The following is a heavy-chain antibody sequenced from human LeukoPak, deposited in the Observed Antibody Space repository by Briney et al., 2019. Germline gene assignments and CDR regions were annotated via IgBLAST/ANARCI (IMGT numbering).Heavy chain of an antibody. V-gene: IGHV3-48*01. CDR3: AKWLHRAVDY. J-gene: IGHJ4*02. CDR2: ITNSGNSK. D-gene: IGHD5-24*01. Sequence: PGRSLRLSCAASEFTFSSYSMNWVRQAPGKGLEWVSYITNSGNSKSYADSVKGRFTISRDNSKNTLYLQMNSLRAEDTAVYYCAKWLHRAVDYWGQGTLVTVSS. CDR1: EFTFSSYS.